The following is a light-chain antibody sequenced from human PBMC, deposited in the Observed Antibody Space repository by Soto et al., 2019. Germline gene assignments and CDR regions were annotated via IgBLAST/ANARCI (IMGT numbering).Light chain of an antibody. CDR2: ATS. Sequence: EIVLTQSLGTLSLSPGERATLSCRASQSVGTNYLAWFQQKPGQAPRLLIYATSTGATGIPDRFSGSGSGTDFTLTITRLEPEDFAVYYCQQYDSSPRTFGQGTRVEIK. CDR3: QQYDSSPRT. CDR1: QSVGTNY. V-gene: IGKV3-20*01. J-gene: IGKJ1*01.